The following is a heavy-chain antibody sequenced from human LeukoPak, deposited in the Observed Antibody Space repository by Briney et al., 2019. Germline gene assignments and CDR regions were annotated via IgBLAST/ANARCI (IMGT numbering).Heavy chain of an antibody. Sequence: PGGSLRLSCAASGFTFSSYSMNWVRQAPGKGLEWVAVISYDGSNKYYADSMKGRFTISRDNSKSTLYLQMNSLRSEDTAVYYCARDGALSSYYQYFDYWGQGTLVTVSS. CDR2: ISYDGSNK. J-gene: IGHJ4*02. CDR1: GFTFSSYS. V-gene: IGHV3-30*03. CDR3: ARDGALSSYYQYFDY. D-gene: IGHD1-26*01.